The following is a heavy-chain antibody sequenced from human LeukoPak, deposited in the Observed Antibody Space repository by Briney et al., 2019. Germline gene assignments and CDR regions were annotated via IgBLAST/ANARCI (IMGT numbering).Heavy chain of an antibody. D-gene: IGHD6-13*01. CDR1: RFTFSSYA. CDR3: ARDEAAAALDY. CDR2: IWYDGSNK. J-gene: IGHJ4*02. Sequence: GGSLRLSCAASRFTFSSYAMHWVRQAPGKGLEWVAVIWYDGSNKYYADSVKGRFTISRDNSKNTLYLQMNSLRAEDTAVYYCARDEAAAALDYWGQGTLVTVSS. V-gene: IGHV3-33*08.